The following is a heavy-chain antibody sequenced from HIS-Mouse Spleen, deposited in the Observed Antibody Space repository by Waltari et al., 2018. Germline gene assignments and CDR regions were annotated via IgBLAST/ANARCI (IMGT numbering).Heavy chain of an antibody. CDR3: ARDLGVPATAVGDY. V-gene: IGHV1-2*02. J-gene: IGHJ4*02. D-gene: IGHD2-2*01. CDR2: INPNSGGT. Sequence: QVQLVQSGAEVKKPGASVKVSCRASGYTFTGHHLHWVRQAPGQGLEWMGWINPNSGGTNYAQKFQGRVTMTRDTSISTAYMELSRLRSDDTAVYYCARDLGVPATAVGDYWGQGTLVTVSS. CDR1: GYTFTGHH.